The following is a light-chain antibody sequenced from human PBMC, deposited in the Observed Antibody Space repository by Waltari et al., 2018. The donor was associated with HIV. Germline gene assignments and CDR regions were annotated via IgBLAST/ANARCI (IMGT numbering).Light chain of an antibody. CDR3: TSYTSSNTLVI. CDR1: SSDVGGYNY. CDR2: HVS. Sequence: QSALTQPASVSGSPGQSITISCTGTSSDVGGYNYLSWYQQHPGKAPKLMIYHVSNRPSGVSNRFSGSKSGNTASLTISGLQAEDEADYYCTSYTSSNTLVIFGGGTKLTVL. V-gene: IGLV2-14*03. J-gene: IGLJ2*01.